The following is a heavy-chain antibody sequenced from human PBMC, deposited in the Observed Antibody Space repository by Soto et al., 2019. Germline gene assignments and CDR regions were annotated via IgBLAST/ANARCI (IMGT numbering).Heavy chain of an antibody. CDR2: IYYSGST. D-gene: IGHD5-12*01. Sequence: QVQLQESGPGLVKPSQTLSLTCTVSGGSISSGDYYWSWIRQPPGKGLEWTGYIYYSGSTYYNPSLESRVTISVDTSKNQFSLKLSSVTAADTAVYYCARGTAEGVNSGYSIYYYYGMDVWGQGTTVTVSS. J-gene: IGHJ6*02. CDR1: GGSISSGDYY. V-gene: IGHV4-30-4*01. CDR3: ARGTAEGVNSGYSIYYYYGMDV.